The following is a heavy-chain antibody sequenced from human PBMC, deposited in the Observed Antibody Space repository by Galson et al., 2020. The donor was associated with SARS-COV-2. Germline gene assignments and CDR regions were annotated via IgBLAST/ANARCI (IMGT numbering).Heavy chain of an antibody. CDR2: ISSSSSYI. Sequence: TGGSLRLSCAAPGFTFSTYTMNWVRQAPGKGLEWVSFISSSSSYIYYADSVKGRFTISRDNAKNSLYLQMNSLRAEDTAVYYCARAQLRTIFGVVTEALDALDYGAKGQWSPSLQ. J-gene: IGHJ3*01. CDR3: ARAQLRTIFGVVTEALDALD. V-gene: IGHV3-21*01. D-gene: IGHD3-3*01. CDR1: GFTFSTYT.